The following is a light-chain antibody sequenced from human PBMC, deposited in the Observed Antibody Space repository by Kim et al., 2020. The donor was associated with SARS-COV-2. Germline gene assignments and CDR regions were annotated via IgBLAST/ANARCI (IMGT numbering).Light chain of an antibody. J-gene: IGKJ2*01. CDR2: GAS. CDR1: QSVSSN. Sequence: SVSQGERATLACRASQSVSSNLAWYQQKPGQAPRLLIYGASTRATGIPARFSGSGSGTEFTLTISSLQSEDFAVYYCQQYNNWPYTFGQGTKLEIK. V-gene: IGKV3-15*01. CDR3: QQYNNWPYT.